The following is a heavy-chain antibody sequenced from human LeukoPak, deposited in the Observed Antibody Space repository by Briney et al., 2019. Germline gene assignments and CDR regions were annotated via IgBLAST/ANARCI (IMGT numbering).Heavy chain of an antibody. Sequence: SETLSLTCAVYGGSFSGYYWSWIRQPPGKGLEWIGEINHSGNTNYNPSLKSRVTISVDTSKNQFSLKLSSVTAADTAVYYCARIPNQSKYSIGNYWGQGTLVTVSS. J-gene: IGHJ4*02. CDR2: INHSGNT. CDR1: GGSFSGYY. CDR3: ARIPNQSKYSIGNY. D-gene: IGHD1-14*01. V-gene: IGHV4-34*01.